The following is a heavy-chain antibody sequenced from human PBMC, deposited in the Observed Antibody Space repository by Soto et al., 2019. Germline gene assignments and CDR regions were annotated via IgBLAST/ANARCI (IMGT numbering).Heavy chain of an antibody. D-gene: IGHD6-19*01. V-gene: IGHV3-30*18. CDR1: GFTFSSYG. CDR2: ISYDGSNK. Sequence: QVQLVESGGGVVQPGRSLRLSCAASGFTFSSYGMHWVRQAPGKGLEWVAVISYDGSNKYYADSVKGRFTISRDNSKNSLYQQMNSLRAEDTAVYYCAEEGGDVYSSGWYTYWGQGTLVTVSS. CDR3: AEEGGDVYSSGWYTY. J-gene: IGHJ4*02.